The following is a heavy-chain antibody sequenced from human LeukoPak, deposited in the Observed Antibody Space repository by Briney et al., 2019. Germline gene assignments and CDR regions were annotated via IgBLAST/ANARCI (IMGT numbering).Heavy chain of an antibody. V-gene: IGHV3-43D*03. J-gene: IGHJ6*02. CDR1: GFTFDDYA. D-gene: IGHD3-10*01. CDR3: AKDISRAGWFGELRDYYYYGMDV. CDR2: ISWDGGST. Sequence: GGSLRLSCAASGFTFDDYAMHWVRQAPGKGLEWVSLISWDGGSTYYADSVKGRFTISRDNSKNSLYLQMNSLRAEDTALYYCAKDISRAGWFGELRDYYYYGMDVWGQGTTVTVSS.